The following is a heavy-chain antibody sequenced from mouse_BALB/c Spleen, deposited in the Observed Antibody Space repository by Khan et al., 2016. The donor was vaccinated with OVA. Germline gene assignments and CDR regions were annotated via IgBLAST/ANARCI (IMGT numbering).Heavy chain of an antibody. J-gene: IGHJ3*01. V-gene: IGHV1S137*01. CDR1: DYTFTDYP. CDR2: VSTYYGNA. Sequence: QVQLKQSGPELVRPGVSVKISCKGPDYTFTDYPMHWVQQSHVKSLEWIGAVSTYYGNANYNQKFKGKAIMTVAKSSSTVYMELARLTSDDSAIYYCARDDGYSLFAYWGQGTLVTVSA. D-gene: IGHD2-3*01. CDR3: ARDDGYSLFAY.